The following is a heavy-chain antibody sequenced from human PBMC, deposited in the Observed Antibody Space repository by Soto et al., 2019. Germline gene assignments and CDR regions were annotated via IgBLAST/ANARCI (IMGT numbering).Heavy chain of an antibody. D-gene: IGHD2-21*01. CDR2: IYPGDSDT. CDR3: ARQFHGNSRGGYYYHGLDV. J-gene: IGHJ6*02. V-gene: IGHV5-51*01. CDR1: GYSFSSYW. Sequence: PGESLKISCEGFGYSFSSYWIAWVRQMPGKGLEWMGIIYPGDSDTRYSPSFQCQVTISADKYINTAYLQWSSLKASNTAMYYCARQFHGNSRGGYYYHGLDVWGLGTTVTVSS.